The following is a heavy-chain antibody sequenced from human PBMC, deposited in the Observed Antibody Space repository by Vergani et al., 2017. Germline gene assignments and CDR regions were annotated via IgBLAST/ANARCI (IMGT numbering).Heavy chain of an antibody. Sequence: QVQLPESGPGLVKPSGTLFLTCAVSGGSISTINWWTWVRQPPGKGLEWIGEVYQSGTITYNPSLRSRVTMSVDKSNNQFSLRLISVTAADTAVYYCARKQLYSYDSSGYYDYWGQGALVTVSS. CDR2: VYQSGTI. CDR3: ARKQLYSYDSSGYYDY. CDR1: GGSISTINW. V-gene: IGHV4-4*02. D-gene: IGHD3-22*01. J-gene: IGHJ4*02.